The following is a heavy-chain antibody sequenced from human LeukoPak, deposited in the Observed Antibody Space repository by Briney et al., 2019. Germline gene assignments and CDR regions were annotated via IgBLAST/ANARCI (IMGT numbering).Heavy chain of an antibody. CDR2: VSSSGVGT. CDR3: ARDLYYGSGSNYNGLEY. D-gene: IGHD3-10*01. V-gene: IGHV3-64*01. CDR1: GLSLNNYA. Sequence: GGSLRLSCTASGLSLNNYAMSWVRQVPGEGLEYVSAVSSSGVGTYYANSVKGRFTISRDNSKNTLYLQMGSLRAEDTAVYYCARDLYYGSGSNYNGLEYWGQGTLVTVSS. J-gene: IGHJ4*02.